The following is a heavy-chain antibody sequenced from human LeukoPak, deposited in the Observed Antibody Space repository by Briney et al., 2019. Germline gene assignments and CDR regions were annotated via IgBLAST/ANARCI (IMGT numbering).Heavy chain of an antibody. J-gene: IGHJ4*02. CDR3: ARVNYYGSGSQRTV. D-gene: IGHD3-10*01. V-gene: IGHV4-59*01. Sequence: PSETLSLTGTVSGGSISSYYWSWIRQPPGKGLEWIGYIYYSGSTNYNPSLKSRVTISVDTSKNQFSLKLSSVTAADTAVYYCARVNYYGSGSQRTVWGQGTLVTVSS. CDR1: GGSISSYY. CDR2: IYYSGST.